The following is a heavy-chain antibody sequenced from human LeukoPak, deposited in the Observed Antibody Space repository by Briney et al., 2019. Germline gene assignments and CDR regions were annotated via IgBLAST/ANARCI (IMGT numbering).Heavy chain of an antibody. CDR1: GFTFDDYA. J-gene: IGHJ4*02. Sequence: GGSLRLSCAASGFTFDDYAMHWVRQAPGKGLEWVSGISRNSGSIGYADSVKGRFTISRDNAKNSLYLQMNSLRAEDTALYYCAKDGSGYYYGSGSHFDYWGQGTLVTVSS. CDR3: AKDGSGYYYGSGSHFDY. V-gene: IGHV3-9*01. D-gene: IGHD3-10*01. CDR2: ISRNSGSI.